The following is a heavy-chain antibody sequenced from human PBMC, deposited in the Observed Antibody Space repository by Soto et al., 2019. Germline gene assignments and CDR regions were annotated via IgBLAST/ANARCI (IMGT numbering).Heavy chain of an antibody. D-gene: IGHD2-8*02. J-gene: IGHJ6*03. CDR1: VTSISSYY. CDR2: IYYSVST. V-gene: IGHV4-59*01. Sequence: SETLSLTCTLSVTSISSYYWSWIRQPPGKGLEWIGYIYYSVSTNYNPSLKSRVTISVDTSKNQFSLKLSAVTSADTAVYYCAAVPGDYMDVWGKGTTVTVSS. CDR3: AAVPGDYMDV.